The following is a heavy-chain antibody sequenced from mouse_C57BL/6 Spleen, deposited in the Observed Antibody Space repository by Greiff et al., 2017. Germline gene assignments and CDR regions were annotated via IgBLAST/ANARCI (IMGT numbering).Heavy chain of an antibody. CDR1: GYAFSSSW. J-gene: IGHJ3*01. D-gene: IGHD1-1*01. Sequence: QVQLKESGPELVKPGASVKISCKASGYAFSSSWMNWVKQRPGKGLEWIGRIYPGDGDTHYNGKFKGKATLTADKSSSTAYMQLSSLTSEDSAVYFCANDYYGSPFAYWGQGTLVTVSA. V-gene: IGHV1-82*01. CDR2: IYPGDGDT. CDR3: ANDYYGSPFAY.